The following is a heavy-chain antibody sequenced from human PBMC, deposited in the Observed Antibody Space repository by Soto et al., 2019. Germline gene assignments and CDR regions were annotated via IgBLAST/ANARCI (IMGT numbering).Heavy chain of an antibody. V-gene: IGHV3-21*01. CDR1: GFTFSSYS. D-gene: IGHD3-10*01. CDR2: ISSSSSYI. Sequence: GGSLRLSCAASGFTFSSYSMNWVRQAPGKGLEWVSSISSSSSYIYYADSVKGRFTISRDNAKNSLYLQMNSLRAEDTAVYYCARDGGITMVRGVIHEWYGMDVWGQGTTVTVSS. CDR3: ARDGGITMVRGVIHEWYGMDV. J-gene: IGHJ6*02.